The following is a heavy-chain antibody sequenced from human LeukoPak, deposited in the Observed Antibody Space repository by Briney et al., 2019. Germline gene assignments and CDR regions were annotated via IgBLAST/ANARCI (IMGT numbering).Heavy chain of an antibody. J-gene: IGHJ4*02. CDR3: ARYGSSTSFLEYYFDY. CDR1: GYTFTTYG. D-gene: IGHD2-2*01. CDR2: VSAYNGNT. Sequence: ASVKVSCKSSGYTFTTYGITWVRQAPGQGLEWMGWVSAYNGNTNYAQKLQGRVTMTTDTSTSTAYMELRSLRSDDTAVYYCARYGSSTSFLEYYFDYWGQGTRVTVSS. V-gene: IGHV1-18*01.